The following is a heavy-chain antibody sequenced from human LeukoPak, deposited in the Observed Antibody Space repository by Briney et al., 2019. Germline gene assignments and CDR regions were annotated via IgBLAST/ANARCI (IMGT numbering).Heavy chain of an antibody. CDR3: ASFRVVQASGWYEFYGMDV. CDR2: IYHSGST. D-gene: IGHD6-19*01. J-gene: IGHJ6*02. V-gene: IGHV4-4*02. Sequence: KPSETPSLTCTVSGGSISSSNWWSWVRQPPGKGLEWIGEIYHSGSTNYNPSLKSRVTISVDKSKNQFSLKLSSVTAADTAVYYCASFRVVQASGWYEFYGMDVWGQGTTVTVSS. CDR1: GGSISSSNW.